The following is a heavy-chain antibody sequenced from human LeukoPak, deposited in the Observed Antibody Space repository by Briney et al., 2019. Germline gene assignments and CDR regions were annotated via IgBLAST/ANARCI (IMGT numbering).Heavy chain of an antibody. V-gene: IGHV3-53*01. J-gene: IGHJ4*02. CDR1: GFTFSSNY. CDR3: ARDLYNYGPLGY. D-gene: IGHD5-18*01. CDR2: IYSGDNT. Sequence: GGSLRLSCAASGFTFSSNYMSWVRQAPGKGLEWVSIIYSGDNTYYADSVKGRFTISRDNSKNTLYLQMNSLRAEDTAVYYCARDLYNYGPLGYRGQGTLVTVSS.